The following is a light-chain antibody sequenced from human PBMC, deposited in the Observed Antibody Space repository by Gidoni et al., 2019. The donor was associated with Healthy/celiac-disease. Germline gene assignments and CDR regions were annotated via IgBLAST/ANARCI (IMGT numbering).Light chain of an antibody. Sequence: SYALTQPPSVSVAPGKTARHTWGGNNIGSKSVHWYQQKPGQAPVLVIYYDSDRTSGIPERFSSSNSGNTATLTISRVEAGDEADYYCQVWDSSSDHYVFGTGTKVTVL. CDR1: NIGSKS. CDR3: QVWDSSSDHYV. V-gene: IGLV3-21*04. CDR2: YDS. J-gene: IGLJ1*01.